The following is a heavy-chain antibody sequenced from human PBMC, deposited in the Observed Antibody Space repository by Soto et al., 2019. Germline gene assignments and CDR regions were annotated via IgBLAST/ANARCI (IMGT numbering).Heavy chain of an antibody. J-gene: IGHJ4*02. Sequence: QVQLVQSGPELRKPGTSVTVSCKTSGYPFTSYYVNWVRQAPGQGLEWMGVINPTDGSTTFAQNYHGRLTMTRATSTSTLYMGLTSRTSEDTDVYYCASCGDDGSYCDNWGQGTLVAVSS. V-gene: IGHV1-46*01. D-gene: IGHD1-26*01. CDR2: INPTDGST. CDR1: GYPFTSYY. CDR3: ASCGDDGSYCDN.